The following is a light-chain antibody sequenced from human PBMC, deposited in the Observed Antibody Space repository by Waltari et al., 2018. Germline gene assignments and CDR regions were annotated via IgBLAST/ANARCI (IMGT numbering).Light chain of an antibody. V-gene: IGKV2-24*01. J-gene: IGKJ1*01. Sequence: DIVMTQTPLSSPVSLGQPASISCKSSQSLVHRDGSTYFSWLHQRPGQPPRLLIYKISNRFSGVPDRFSGSVAVTDFTLRISRVEPEDVGVYYCMQSTQLPWTFGQGTKVEIK. CDR3: MQSTQLPWT. CDR1: QSLVHRDGSTY. CDR2: KIS.